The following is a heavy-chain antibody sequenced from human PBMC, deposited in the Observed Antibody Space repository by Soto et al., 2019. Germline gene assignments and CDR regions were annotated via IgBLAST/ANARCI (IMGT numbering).Heavy chain of an antibody. CDR2: IWFDGSNE. D-gene: IGHD3-10*01. J-gene: IGHJ6*02. V-gene: IGHV3-33*06. Sequence: LRLSCAASGFPFSRYDMHWVRQAPGKGLEWVAVIWFDGSNEYYADSVQGRFTISRDNSKNTLYLQMDSLRAEDTAVYYCAKVLYASESFDSEEAPYGMDVWGQGTTVTVSS. CDR1: GFPFSRYD. CDR3: AKVLYASESFDSEEAPYGMDV.